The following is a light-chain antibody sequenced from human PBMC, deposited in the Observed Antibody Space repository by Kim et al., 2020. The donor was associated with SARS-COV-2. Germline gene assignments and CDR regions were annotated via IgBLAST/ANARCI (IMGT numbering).Light chain of an antibody. V-gene: IGKV4-1*01. CDR3: QQYYGSPYT. CDR2: WAS. J-gene: IGKJ2*01. Sequence: DIVMTQSPDSLAVSLGERATINCRSSQSVLYSSNNKNYFAWYQQKPGQPPKLLIYWASTRESGVPDRFSGSGSGTDFTLTISSLQAEDVAIYYCQQYYGSPYTFGQGTKLEI. CDR1: QSVLYSSNNKNY.